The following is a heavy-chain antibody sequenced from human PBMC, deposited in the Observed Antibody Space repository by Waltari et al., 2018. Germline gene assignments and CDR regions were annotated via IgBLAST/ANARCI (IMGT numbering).Heavy chain of an antibody. CDR2: LIRKADGGTA. CDR1: GFTFSHAW. J-gene: IGHJ4*02. D-gene: IGHD3-16*01. Sequence: EVQPVESGGGLVNPGGSLRLSCAVSGFTFSHAWMGWVRQPPGMGVGWVGRLIRKADGGTADLAAPGRGRFTISGDDSRNTLLLQMNSLKTEDTGVYYCAASLSTPGGFDYWGQGVRVTVSS. V-gene: IGHV3-15*05. CDR3: AASLSTPGGFDY.